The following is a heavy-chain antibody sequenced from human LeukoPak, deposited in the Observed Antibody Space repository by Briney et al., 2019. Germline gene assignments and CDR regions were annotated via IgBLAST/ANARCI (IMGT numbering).Heavy chain of an antibody. V-gene: IGHV3-30-3*01. CDR3: ARVSEGPDYYYGMDV. Sequence: PGGSLRLSCAASGFTFSGSAMHWVRQAPGKGLEWVAVISYDGSNKYYADSVKGRFTISRDNSKNTLYLQMNSLRAEDTAVYYCARVSEGPDYYYGMDVWGQGTTVTVSS. J-gene: IGHJ6*02. CDR1: GFTFSGSA. CDR2: ISYDGSNK.